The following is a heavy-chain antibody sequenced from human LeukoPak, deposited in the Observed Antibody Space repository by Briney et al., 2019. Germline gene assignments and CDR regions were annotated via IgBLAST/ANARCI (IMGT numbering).Heavy chain of an antibody. CDR1: GCTFSSYS. J-gene: IGHJ3*02. CDR2: ISSSSGYI. V-gene: IGHV3-21*01. CDR3: ARVFRPSLTVFIIRGAFDI. D-gene: IGHD3-3*01. Sequence: GGSLRLSCAASGCTFSSYSMNWVRQAPGKGLEWVSSISSSSGYIYYADSVKGRFTISRDNDKNSLYLQMNSLRVEDTAVYYCARVFRPSLTVFIIRGAFDIWGQGTMVTVSS.